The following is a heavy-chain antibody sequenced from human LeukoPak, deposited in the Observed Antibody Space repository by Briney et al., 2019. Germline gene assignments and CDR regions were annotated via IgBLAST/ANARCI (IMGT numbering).Heavy chain of an antibody. Sequence: GGSLRLSCAGSGFTFRSYWMHWVRQVPGKGLVWVSSIKPDGSTTNYADSVKGRFTISRDNAGNTLFLHANSLRAEDTAVYYCARGGPTTWFWGQGTLVTISS. CDR3: ARGGPTTWF. CDR2: IKPDGSTT. V-gene: IGHV3-74*01. D-gene: IGHD1-26*01. J-gene: IGHJ4*02. CDR1: GFTFRSYW.